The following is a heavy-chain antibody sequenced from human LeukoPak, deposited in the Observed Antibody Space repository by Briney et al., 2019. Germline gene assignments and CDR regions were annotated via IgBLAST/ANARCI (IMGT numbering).Heavy chain of an antibody. Sequence: SETLSLTCAVYGGSISGYYWSWIRQPPGKGLEWIGEINHSGSTNYNPSLKSRVTISVDTSKNQFSLKLSSVTAADTAVYYCARGARGYSYGYKRPWFDPWGQGTLVTVSS. J-gene: IGHJ5*02. CDR3: ARGARGYSYGYKRPWFDP. CDR1: GGSISGYY. V-gene: IGHV4-34*01. CDR2: INHSGST. D-gene: IGHD5-18*01.